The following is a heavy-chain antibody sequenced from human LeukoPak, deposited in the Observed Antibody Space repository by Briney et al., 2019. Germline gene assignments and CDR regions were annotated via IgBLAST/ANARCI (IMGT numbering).Heavy chain of an antibody. J-gene: IGHJ6*02. CDR3: ARGVPDHIVVVPAAIGGYGMDV. CDR2: INHSGST. D-gene: IGHD2-2*01. V-gene: IGHV4-34*01. CDR1: GGSFSGYY. Sequence: KPSETLSLTCAVYGGSFSGYYWSWIRQPPGKGLEWLGEINHSGSTNYNPSLKSRVTISVDTSKNQFSLKLSSVTAADTAVYYCARGVPDHIVVVPAAIGGYGMDVWGQGTTVTVSS.